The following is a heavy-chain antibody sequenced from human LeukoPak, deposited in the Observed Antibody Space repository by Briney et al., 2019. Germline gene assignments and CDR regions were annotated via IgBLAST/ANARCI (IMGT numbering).Heavy chain of an antibody. J-gene: IGHJ4*02. Sequence: GGSLRLSCAASGFTVSSNYMSWVRQAPGKGLEWVSAISGSGGSTYYADSVKGRFTISRDNSKNTLYLQMNSLRAEDTALYFCAQWSRYFDYWGQGTLVTVSS. CDR3: AQWSRYFDY. CDR1: GFTVSSNY. D-gene: IGHD1-26*01. V-gene: IGHV3-23*01. CDR2: ISGSGGST.